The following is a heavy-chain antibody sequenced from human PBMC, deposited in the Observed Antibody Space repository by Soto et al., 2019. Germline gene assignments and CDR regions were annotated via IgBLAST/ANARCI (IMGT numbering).Heavy chain of an antibody. J-gene: IGHJ4*02. CDR1: GGTFSSYA. CDR3: ARKGLRDGYNQYYFDY. Sequence: QVRLVQSGAEVKKPGSSVKVSCKASGGTFSSYAISWVRQAPGQGLEWMGGIIPIFGTANYAQKFQGRVTITADKSTSTAYMELSSLRSEDTAVYYCARKGLRDGYNQYYFDYWGQGTLVTVSS. D-gene: IGHD5-12*01. V-gene: IGHV1-69*06. CDR2: IIPIFGTA.